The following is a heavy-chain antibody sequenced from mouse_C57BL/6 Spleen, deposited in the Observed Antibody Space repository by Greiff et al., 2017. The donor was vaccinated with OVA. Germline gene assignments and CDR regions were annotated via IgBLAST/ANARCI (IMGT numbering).Heavy chain of an antibody. J-gene: IGHJ4*01. V-gene: IGHV3-6*01. CDR3: ASNYGSLMDY. Sequence: LVESGPGLVKPSQSLSLTCSVPGYSITSGYYWNWIRQFPGNKLEWMGYISYDGSNNYNPSLKNRISITRDTSKNQFFLKLNSVTTEDTATYYCASNYGSLMDYWGQGTSVTVSS. CDR1: GYSITSGYY. CDR2: ISYDGSN. D-gene: IGHD1-1*01.